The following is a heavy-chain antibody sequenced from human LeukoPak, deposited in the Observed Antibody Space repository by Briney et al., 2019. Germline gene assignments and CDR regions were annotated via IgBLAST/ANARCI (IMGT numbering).Heavy chain of an antibody. CDR2: TYYSKNT. Sequence: SETLSLTCTVSGGSISSSSAYWGWIRQPPGKGLEWIGSTYYSKNTYYNPSLKSRVTISADTSKNQFSLTLGSVSATDTAVYYCVSPRGFSYGYFDYWGQGTLVTVSS. V-gene: IGHV4-39*01. D-gene: IGHD5-18*01. J-gene: IGHJ4*02. CDR3: VSPRGFSYGYFDY. CDR1: GGSISSSSAY.